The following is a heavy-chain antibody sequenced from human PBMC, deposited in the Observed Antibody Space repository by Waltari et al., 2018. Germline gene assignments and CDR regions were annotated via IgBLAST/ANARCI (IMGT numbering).Heavy chain of an antibody. CDR3: ATINDYGDWRADY. Sequence: QLQLQESGSRLLKPSQTLSLTCAVSGDSISNPGYSWTWIRQSPGKGLGWIGYIYHSAGSYYNPSLKSRVTMSVDRSKNQFSLQLNSVTAADTAVYYCATINDYGDWRADYWGQGILVTVSS. V-gene: IGHV4-30-2*06. D-gene: IGHD4-17*01. CDR1: GDSISNPGYS. CDR2: IYHSAGS. J-gene: IGHJ4*02.